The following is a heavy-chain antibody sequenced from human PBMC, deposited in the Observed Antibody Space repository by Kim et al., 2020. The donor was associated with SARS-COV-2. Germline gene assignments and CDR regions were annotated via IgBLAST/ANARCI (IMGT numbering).Heavy chain of an antibody. D-gene: IGHD6-19*01. J-gene: IGHJ4*02. V-gene: IGHV1-46*01. CDR3: ARDSKIAVAETDY. Sequence: YAQKFQGRVTMTRDTSTSTVYMELSSLRSEDTAVYYCARDSKIAVAETDYWGQGTLVTVSS.